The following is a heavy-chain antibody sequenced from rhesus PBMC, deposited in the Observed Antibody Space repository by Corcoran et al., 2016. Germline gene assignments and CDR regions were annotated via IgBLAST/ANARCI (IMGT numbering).Heavy chain of an antibody. Sequence: QVQLQESGPGLVKPSETLSLHCAVSDASISSYWWSWIRSPPGKGLEWIGEINGNSGSTYYNHYLNSRVTISKDASKNHLSLKLTSVTAADTAVYYCANPSSYSYSLAYWGQGVLVTVSS. J-gene: IGHJ4*01. CDR2: INGNSGST. V-gene: IGHV4-80*01. D-gene: IGHD5-12*01. CDR1: DASISSYW. CDR3: ANPSSYSYSLAY.